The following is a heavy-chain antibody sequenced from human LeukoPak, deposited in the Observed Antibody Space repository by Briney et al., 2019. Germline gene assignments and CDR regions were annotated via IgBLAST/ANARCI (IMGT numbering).Heavy chain of an antibody. CDR3: ARDKERGARPGRFHY. CDR1: GDTFSSYP. Sequence: SVKVSCKTSGDTFSSYPISWVRQAPGLGLEWVGGIVPIFGKPTYAERFQGRVTITADESTSTADMELNGLTSDDTALYYCARDKERGARPGRFHYWGQGTLVTVSS. V-gene: IGHV1-69*13. D-gene: IGHD6-6*01. CDR2: IVPIFGKP. J-gene: IGHJ4*02.